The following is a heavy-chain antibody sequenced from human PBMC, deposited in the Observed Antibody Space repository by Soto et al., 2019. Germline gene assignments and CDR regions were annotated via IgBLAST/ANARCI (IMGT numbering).Heavy chain of an antibody. D-gene: IGHD4-17*01. J-gene: IGHJ6*03. CDR3: ARGLVYGDYRSYYYYMDV. CDR1: GGSFSGYY. V-gene: IGHV4-34*01. CDR2: INHSGST. Sequence: SETLSLTCAVYGGSFSGYYWSWIRQPPGKGLEWIGEINHSGSTNYNPSLKSRVTISVDTSKNQFSLKLSSVTAADTAVYYCARGLVYGDYRSYYYYMDVWGKGTTVTVSS.